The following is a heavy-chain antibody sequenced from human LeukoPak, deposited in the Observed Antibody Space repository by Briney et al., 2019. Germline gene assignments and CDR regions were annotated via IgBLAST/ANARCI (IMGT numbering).Heavy chain of an antibody. CDR2: ISYDGSNK. CDR1: GFTFSSYG. CDR3: AKDLGVRYFDWLIPGSDY. D-gene: IGHD3-9*01. J-gene: IGHJ4*01. Sequence: GGSERLSCAASGFTFSSYGMHWVRQAPGKGLEWVAVISYDGSNKYYADSVKGRFTISRDNSKNTLYLQMNSLRAEDTAVYYCAKDLGVRYFDWLIPGSDYWGRGNLGTVSS. V-gene: IGHV3-30*18.